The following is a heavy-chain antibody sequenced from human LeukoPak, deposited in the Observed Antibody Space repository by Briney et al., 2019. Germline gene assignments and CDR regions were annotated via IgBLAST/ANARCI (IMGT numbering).Heavy chain of an antibody. CDR2: ISGSGGST. CDR3: AKPTHITIFGVVIDYFDY. V-gene: IGHV3-23*01. J-gene: IGHJ4*02. Sequence: GGSLRLSCAVSGFTFSAYWMSWVRQAPGKGLEWVSAISGSGGSTYYADSVKGRFTISRDNSKNTLYLQMNSLRAEDTAVYYCAKPTHITIFGVVIDYFDYWGQGTLVTVSS. CDR1: GFTFSAYW. D-gene: IGHD3-3*01.